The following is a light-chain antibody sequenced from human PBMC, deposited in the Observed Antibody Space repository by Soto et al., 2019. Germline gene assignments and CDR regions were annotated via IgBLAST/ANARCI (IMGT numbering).Light chain of an antibody. CDR2: AAS. J-gene: IGKJ1*01. Sequence: AIQMTQSPSSLSASVGDRVTISCRASQVIGNDLAWYQQNPGKAPRLLIFAASNLQSGVPSRFSGSGSGTDFTLTISRLQPEDFATYYCLQDYNYPRTFGQGTKVDI. V-gene: IGKV1-6*01. CDR1: QVIGND. CDR3: LQDYNYPRT.